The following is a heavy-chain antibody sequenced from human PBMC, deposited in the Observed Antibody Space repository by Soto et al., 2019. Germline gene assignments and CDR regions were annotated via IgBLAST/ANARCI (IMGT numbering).Heavy chain of an antibody. CDR2: ISGSGGRT. CDR1: GFPFSSYA. V-gene: IGHV3-23*01. CDR3: TKGGYYSLFDI. Sequence: GGSLRLSCVASGFPFSSYAMSWVRQTPGKGLEWVSGISGSGGRTYYADSVKGRFTISRDNSNNTLSLQMHILRVEDTAVYFCTKGGYYSLFDIWGQGTVVTVSS. D-gene: IGHD3-16*01. J-gene: IGHJ3*02.